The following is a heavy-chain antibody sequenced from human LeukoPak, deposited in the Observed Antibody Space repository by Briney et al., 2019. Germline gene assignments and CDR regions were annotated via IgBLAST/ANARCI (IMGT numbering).Heavy chain of an antibody. J-gene: IGHJ4*02. CDR2: INPNSGGT. D-gene: IGHD6-13*01. V-gene: IGHV1-2*02. CDR1: GYTFTGYY. CDR3: ARESGYSSSWYDY. Sequence: GASVKVSCKASGYTFTGYYMHWVRQAPGQGLEWMGWINPNSGGTNYAQKFQGGVTMTRDTSISTAYMELSRLRSDDTAVYYCARESGYSSSWYDYWGQGTLVTVSS.